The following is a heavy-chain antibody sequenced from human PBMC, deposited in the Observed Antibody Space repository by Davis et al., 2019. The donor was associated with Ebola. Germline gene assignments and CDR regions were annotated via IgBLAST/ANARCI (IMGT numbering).Heavy chain of an antibody. CDR3: AKDIGYDSSGYSGYFDY. Sequence: GGSLRLSCAASGFTFSNHWMHWVRQAPGKGLEWVSLISWDGGSTYYADSVKGRFTISRDNSKNSLYLQMNSLRTEDTALYYCAKDIGYDSSGYSGYFDYWGQGTLVTVSS. CDR2: ISWDGGST. CDR1: GFTFSNHW. D-gene: IGHD3-22*01. J-gene: IGHJ4*02. V-gene: IGHV3-43*01.